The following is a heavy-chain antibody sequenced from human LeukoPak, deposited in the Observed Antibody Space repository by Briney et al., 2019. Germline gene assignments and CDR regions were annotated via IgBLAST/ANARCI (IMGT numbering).Heavy chain of an antibody. D-gene: IGHD5-18*01. CDR1: GGSFSGYY. Sequence: PSETLSLTCAVYGGSFSGYYWSWIRQPPGKGLEWIGEINHSGSTNYNPSLKSRVTISVDTSKNQFSLKLSSVTAAETAVYYCARDGSYGYRPLDYWGQGTLVTVSS. CDR2: INHSGST. CDR3: ARDGSYGYRPLDY. V-gene: IGHV4-34*01. J-gene: IGHJ4*02.